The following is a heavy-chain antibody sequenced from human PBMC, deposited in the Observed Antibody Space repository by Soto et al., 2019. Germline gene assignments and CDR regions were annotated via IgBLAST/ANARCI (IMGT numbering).Heavy chain of an antibody. CDR3: ARDSPLTTGWFDP. Sequence: QVQLVQSGAEVKKPGASVRVSCKASGYTFTDYYLHWVRQAPGQGLEWMGWIAPNSGGTQYARKVQGRVTITRDTPTSTAYMELSRLKSDDTAIYYCARDSPLTTGWFDPWGQGTLVTVS. J-gene: IGHJ5*02. CDR2: IAPNSGGT. D-gene: IGHD4-17*01. V-gene: IGHV1-2*07. CDR1: GYTFTDYY.